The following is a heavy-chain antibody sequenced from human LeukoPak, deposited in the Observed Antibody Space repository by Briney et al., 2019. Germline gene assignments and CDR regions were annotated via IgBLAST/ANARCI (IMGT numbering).Heavy chain of an antibody. CDR3: ARVLGPMYHDAFDI. V-gene: IGHV4-61*01. D-gene: IGHD1-26*01. Sequence: SETLSLTCTVSGGSVSSGSYYWSWIRQPPGKGLEWIGYIYYSDITSYNPSLKSRVTISVDTSKNQFSLNLSSVTAADTAVYYCARVLGPMYHDAFDIWGLGTMVTVSS. CDR2: IYYSDIT. CDR1: GGSVSSGSYY. J-gene: IGHJ3*02.